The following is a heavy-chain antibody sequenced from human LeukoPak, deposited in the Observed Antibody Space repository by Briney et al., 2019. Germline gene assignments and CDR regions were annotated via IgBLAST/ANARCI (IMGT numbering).Heavy chain of an antibody. D-gene: IGHD3-22*01. CDR1: GFPSINNY. J-gene: IGHJ3*02. V-gene: IGHV3-53*01. CDR2: IYSDGST. CDR3: VRDRYYYDSSGYYDAFDT. Sequence: GGSLSLSCAASGFPSINNYMTCVRRAPGRGREGVSVIYSDGSTFYADSVKGRFSISRDSSKNTLYLQLNSLRAEDTALYYCVRDRYYYDSSGYYDAFDTWGQGTMVTVSS.